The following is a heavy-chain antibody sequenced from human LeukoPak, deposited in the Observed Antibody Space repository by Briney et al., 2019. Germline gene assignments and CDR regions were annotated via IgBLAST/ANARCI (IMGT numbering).Heavy chain of an antibody. J-gene: IGHJ5*02. D-gene: IGHD2-2*02. CDR1: GGSISSYY. Sequence: PSETLSLTCTVSGGSISSYYWSWIRQPAGKGLEWIGRIYTSGSTNYNPSLKSRVTMSVDTSKNQFSLKLSSVIAADTAVYYCAREGLYCSSTSCYTSWFDPWGQGTLVTVSS. V-gene: IGHV4-4*07. CDR3: AREGLYCSSTSCYTSWFDP. CDR2: IYTSGST.